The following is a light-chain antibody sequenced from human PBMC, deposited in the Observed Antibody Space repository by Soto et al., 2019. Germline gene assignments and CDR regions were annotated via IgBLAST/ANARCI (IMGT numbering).Light chain of an antibody. Sequence: QSALTQAPSASGTPGQRVTISCSGSSSNIGSNYVYWYQQLLGTAPKLLIYRNNQRPSGVPDRFSGSKSGTSASLAISGLRSEDDADYYCATWDDRLGGWVFGGGTKVTVL. CDR1: SSNIGSNY. CDR3: ATWDDRLGGWV. J-gene: IGLJ3*02. V-gene: IGLV1-47*01. CDR2: RNN.